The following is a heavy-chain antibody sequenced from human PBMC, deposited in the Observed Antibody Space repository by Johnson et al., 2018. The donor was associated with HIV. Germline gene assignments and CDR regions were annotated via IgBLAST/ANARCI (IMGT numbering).Heavy chain of an antibody. V-gene: IGHV3-7*05. CDR2: IKQDGSEK. J-gene: IGHJ3*01. CDR1: GFTFSRYW. CDR3: ARGYGVYATSFDV. Sequence: VQLVESGGGLVQPGGSLRLSCAASGFTFSRYWMSWVRQAPGKGLEWVANIKQDGSEKYYVDSVKGRFTISRDNAKNSVFLQMNSLKTEDTAVYYCARGYGVYATSFDVWGQGTVVAVSS. D-gene: IGHD5/OR15-5a*01.